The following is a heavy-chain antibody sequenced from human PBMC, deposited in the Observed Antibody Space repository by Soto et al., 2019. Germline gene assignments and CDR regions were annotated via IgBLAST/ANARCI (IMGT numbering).Heavy chain of an antibody. V-gene: IGHV1-69*01. Sequence: SVKVTYRACAGSRISYDVVWLRQDLGEGLEGMVGIIPIFGTANYAQKFQGRVTITADESTSTAYMELSSLRSEDTAVYSCAGPRGDSSGYSYELSVELYGMDVWGQGTTVTVSS. D-gene: IGHD3-22*01. CDR2: IIPIFGTA. CDR1: AGSRISYD. CDR3: AGPRGDSSGYSYELSVELYGMDV. J-gene: IGHJ6*02.